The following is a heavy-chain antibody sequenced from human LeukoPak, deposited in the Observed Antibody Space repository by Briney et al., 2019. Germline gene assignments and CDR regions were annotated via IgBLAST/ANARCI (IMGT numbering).Heavy chain of an antibody. J-gene: IGHJ4*02. CDR3: ASGLGGGYDYYYFDY. V-gene: IGHV3-74*01. CDR2: INSDGSST. CDR1: GFTFSSYW. D-gene: IGHD5-12*01. Sequence: PGGSLRLSCAASGFTFSSYWMHWVRQAPGKGLVWVSRINSDGSSTSYADSVKGRFTISRDNAKNTLYLQMNSLRAEDTAVYYCASGLGGGYDYYYFDYWGQGTLVTVSS.